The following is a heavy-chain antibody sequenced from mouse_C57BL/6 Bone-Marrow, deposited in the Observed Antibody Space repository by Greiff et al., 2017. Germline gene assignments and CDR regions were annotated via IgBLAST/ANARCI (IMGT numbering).Heavy chain of an antibody. CDR3: TRGIFYY. CDR1: GFTFSSYA. Sequence: DVKLVESGAGLVKPGGSLKLSCAASGFTFSSYAMSWVRQTPEQRLEWVAYISSGGDYIYYADTVKGRFTISRDNARNTLYLQMSSLKSEDTAMYYCTRGIFYYWGQGTALTVSS. J-gene: IGHJ2*01. CDR2: ISSGGDYI. V-gene: IGHV5-9-1*02.